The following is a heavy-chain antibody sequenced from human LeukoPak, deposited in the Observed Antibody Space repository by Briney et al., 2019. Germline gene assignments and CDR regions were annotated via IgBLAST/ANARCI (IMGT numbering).Heavy chain of an antibody. V-gene: IGHV4-39*07. CDR1: GGSISSSSYY. D-gene: IGHD6-13*01. CDR3: ARGSSSWYYAFDY. Sequence: TASETLSLTCTVSGGSISSSSYYWGWIRQPPGKGLEWIGSIYYSGGTYYNPSLKSRATISVDTSKNQFSLKLSSVTAADTAVYYCARGSSSWYYAFDYGGQGTLFTVSS. CDR2: IYYSGGT. J-gene: IGHJ4*02.